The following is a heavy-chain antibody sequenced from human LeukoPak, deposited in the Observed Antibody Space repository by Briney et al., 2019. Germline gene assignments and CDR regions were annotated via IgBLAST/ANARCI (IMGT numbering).Heavy chain of an antibody. J-gene: IGHJ4*02. V-gene: IGHV3-23*01. Sequence: PTGGSLRLSCAASGFSLSTFWMHWVRHAPGKGLVWVSAISGSGGSTYYADSVKGRFTISRDNSKNTLYLQMNSLRAEDTAVYYCAKPARTDYTDYWGQGTLVTVSS. D-gene: IGHD1-14*01. CDR3: AKPARTDYTDY. CDR1: GFSLSTFW. CDR2: ISGSGGST.